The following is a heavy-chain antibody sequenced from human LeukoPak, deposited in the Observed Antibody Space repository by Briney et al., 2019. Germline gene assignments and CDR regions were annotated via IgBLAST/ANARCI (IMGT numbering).Heavy chain of an antibody. CDR1: GFTFSSYW. CDR3: ARDRLVAAAGYQIDY. Sequence: GGSLRLSCAASGFTFSSYWMSWVRQAPGKGLEWVANIKQDGSEKYYVDSVKGRLTISRDNAKNSLYLQMNSLRAEDTAVYYCARDRLVAAAGYQIDYWGQGTLVTVSS. D-gene: IGHD6-13*01. CDR2: IKQDGSEK. J-gene: IGHJ4*02. V-gene: IGHV3-7*01.